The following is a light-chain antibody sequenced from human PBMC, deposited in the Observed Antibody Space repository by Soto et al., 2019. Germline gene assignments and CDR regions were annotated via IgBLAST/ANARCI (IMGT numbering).Light chain of an antibody. Sequence: DIVLTQSPGTMSLSPGERGTLSCRASQSVSSRYIAWYQQRPGQAPRLLIYGASNRATGIPDRFSGSGSGTDFTLTISRLEPEDLAVYYCQQYVSPPLYTFGQGTKLEIK. CDR2: GAS. CDR1: QSVSSRY. V-gene: IGKV3-20*01. CDR3: QQYVSPPLYT. J-gene: IGKJ2*01.